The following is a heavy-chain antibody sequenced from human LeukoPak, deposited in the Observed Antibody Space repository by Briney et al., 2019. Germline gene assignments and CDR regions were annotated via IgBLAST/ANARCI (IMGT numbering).Heavy chain of an antibody. Sequence: ASVKVSCKASGYTFTSYYMHWVRQAPGQGLEWMGIINPSGGSTSYAQKFQGRVTMTRDTSTSTVYMELSSLRSEDTAVYYCARGRNSVYYFNAVAPSYFDYWGQGTLVTVSS. J-gene: IGHJ4*02. CDR3: ARGRNSVYYFNAVAPSYFDY. CDR2: INPSGGST. CDR1: GYTFTSYY. D-gene: IGHD3-22*01. V-gene: IGHV1-46*01.